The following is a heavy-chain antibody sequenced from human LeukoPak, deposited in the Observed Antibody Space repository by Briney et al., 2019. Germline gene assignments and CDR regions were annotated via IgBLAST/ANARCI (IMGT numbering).Heavy chain of an antibody. D-gene: IGHD3-16*02. Sequence: PGGTLRLSCAASGFTFSNYGMSWIRQPPGKGLEWIGEINHSGSTNYNPSLKSRVTISVDTSKNQFSLKLSSVTAADTAMYYCARGGDYVWGSYRYRTYFDYWGQGTLVTVSS. J-gene: IGHJ4*02. CDR3: ARGGDYVWGSYRYRTYFDY. V-gene: IGHV4-34*01. CDR1: GFTFSNYG. CDR2: INHSGST.